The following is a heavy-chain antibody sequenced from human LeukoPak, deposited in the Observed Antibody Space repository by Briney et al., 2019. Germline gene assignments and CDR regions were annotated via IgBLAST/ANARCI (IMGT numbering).Heavy chain of an antibody. J-gene: IGHJ4*02. CDR1: GFTFADYA. V-gene: IGHV3-9*01. CDR3: ARVRGSYCLDY. CDR2: ISWDTNKI. Sequence: GGSLRLSCAASGFTFADYAMHWVRHGPGKGLEWVSGISWDTNKIVYADSVKGRFTISRDNAKNSLYLQMNSLRAEDTAVYYCARVRGSYCLDYWGQGTLVTVSS. D-gene: IGHD1-26*01.